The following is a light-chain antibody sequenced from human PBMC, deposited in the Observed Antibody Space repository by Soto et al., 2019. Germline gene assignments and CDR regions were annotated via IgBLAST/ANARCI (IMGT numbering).Light chain of an antibody. J-gene: IGLJ1*01. CDR3: QSYDSSLSGSV. CDR1: SSNIGGNT. CDR2: GNN. Sequence: QSVLAQPPSVSGAPGQRVTISCTWSSSNIGGNTVNWYQQLPGTAPKLLIYGNNNRPSGVPDRFSGSKSGTSASLAITGLQAEDEADYYCQSYDSSLSGSVFGTGTKVTVL. V-gene: IGLV1-40*01.